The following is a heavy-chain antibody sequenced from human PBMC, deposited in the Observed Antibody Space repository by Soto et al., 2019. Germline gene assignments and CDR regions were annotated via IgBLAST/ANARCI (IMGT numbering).Heavy chain of an antibody. J-gene: IGHJ4*02. V-gene: IGHV3-21*01. CDR1: GFTFSRYS. Sequence: GGSLRLSCAASGFTFSRYSMNWVRQAPGKGLEWVSSITSSSSYIYYADSVKGRFTISRDNAKNSLYLQMNSLRAEDTAVYYCARDDETTLTIGDYWGQGTLVTVS. CDR2: ITSSSSYI. CDR3: ARDDETTLTIGDY. D-gene: IGHD4-17*01.